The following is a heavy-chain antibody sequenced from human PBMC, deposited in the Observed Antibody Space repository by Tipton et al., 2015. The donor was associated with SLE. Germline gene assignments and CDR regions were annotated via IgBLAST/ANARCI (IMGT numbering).Heavy chain of an antibody. CDR2: IYYSGST. J-gene: IGHJ4*02. D-gene: IGHD6-19*01. Sequence: TLSLTCAVYGGSISSYYWSWIRQPPGKGLEWIGYIYYSGSTNYNPSLKSRVTISVDTSKNQFSLKLSSVTAADTAVYYCARQPSNGGWYGYYFDYWGQGTLVTVSS. CDR1: GGSISSYY. V-gene: IGHV4-59*01. CDR3: ARQPSNGGWYGYYFDY.